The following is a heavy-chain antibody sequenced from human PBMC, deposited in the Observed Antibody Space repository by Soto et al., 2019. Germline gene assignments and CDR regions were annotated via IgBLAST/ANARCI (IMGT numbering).Heavy chain of an antibody. CDR2: IYYSGST. V-gene: IGHV4-31*03. CDR3: AGGYYDSSGYYYVVS. Sequence: SETLSLTCTVSGGSISSGGYYWSWIRQHPGKGLEWIGYIYYSGSTYYNPPLKSRVTISVDTSKNQFSLKLSSVTAADTAVYYCAGGYYDSSGYYYVVSWGQETPVTAPS. D-gene: IGHD3-22*01. CDR1: GGSISSGGYY. J-gene: IGHJ4*02.